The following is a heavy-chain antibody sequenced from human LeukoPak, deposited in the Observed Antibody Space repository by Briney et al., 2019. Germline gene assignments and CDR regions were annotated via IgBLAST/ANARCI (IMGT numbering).Heavy chain of an antibody. CDR1: GGSINSYY. CDR3: ARSSGWSSDNWFDP. D-gene: IGHD6-19*01. J-gene: IGHJ5*02. CDR2: IYTSGST. Sequence: SETLSLTCTVSGGSINSYYWSWIRQPAGKGLEWIGRIYTSGSTNYNPSLKSRVTMSVDTSKNQFSLKLSSVTAADTAVYYCARSSGWSSDNWFDPWGQGTLVTVSS. V-gene: IGHV4-4*07.